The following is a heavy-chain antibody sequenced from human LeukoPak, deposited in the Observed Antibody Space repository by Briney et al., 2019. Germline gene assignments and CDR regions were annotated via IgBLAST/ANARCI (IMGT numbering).Heavy chain of an antibody. CDR3: ARLPAYSSSINYFDY. CDR2: IYYGGST. Sequence: TTSETLSLTCTVSGGSISSYYWNWIRQPPGKGLEWIGYIYYGGSTNYNPSLKSRVTISVDTSKNEFSLKLNSVTAADTAVYYCARLPAYSSSINYFDYWGQGTLVTVSS. V-gene: IGHV4-59*08. J-gene: IGHJ4*02. D-gene: IGHD6-13*01. CDR1: GGSISSYY.